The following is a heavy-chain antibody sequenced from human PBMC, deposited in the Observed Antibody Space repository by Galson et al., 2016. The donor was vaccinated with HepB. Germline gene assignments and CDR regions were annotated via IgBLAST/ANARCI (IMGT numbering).Heavy chain of an antibody. CDR1: GGSMSYYY. V-gene: IGHV4-59*01. D-gene: IGHD6-19*01. Sequence: LSLTCTVSGGSMSYYYWSWIRQPPGKGLEWIGYIYYSESTNYNPSLKSPVTISVDASKNQFSLKLTSVTAADTAVYYCARDDSGGWYGFHYGMDVWGQGTTVTVSS. J-gene: IGHJ6*02. CDR2: IYYSEST. CDR3: ARDDSGGWYGFHYGMDV.